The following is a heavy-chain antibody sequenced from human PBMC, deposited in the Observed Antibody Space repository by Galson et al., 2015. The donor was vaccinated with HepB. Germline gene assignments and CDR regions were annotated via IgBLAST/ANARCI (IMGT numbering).Heavy chain of an antibody. V-gene: IGHV3-30-3*01. Sequence: SLRLSCAASGFTFSGHTVHWVRQAPGKGLEWVALIPFDGSDKYYVDSVKGRFTISRDNSKNTLYLQMNSLRPDDTAVYYCARDASLRGYSFYFDFWGQGTLVTISS. D-gene: IGHD5-12*01. CDR2: IPFDGSDK. CDR3: ARDASLRGYSFYFDF. J-gene: IGHJ4*02. CDR1: GFTFSGHT.